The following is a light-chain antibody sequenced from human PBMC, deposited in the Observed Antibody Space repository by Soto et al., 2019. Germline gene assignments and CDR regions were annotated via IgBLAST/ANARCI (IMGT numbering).Light chain of an antibody. CDR1: RGIGDR. CDR3: QQYERYST. J-gene: IGKJ1*01. CDR2: AAS. V-gene: IGKV1D-16*01. Sequence: DIRMTQSPSSLSAVVGDRVTITCRASRGIGDRLAWFQQKPGKAPQFLIQAASNLQSGVPSRFSGSGSATEFTLTISGLQPDDSAAYYCQQYERYSTFGQGTKVDIK.